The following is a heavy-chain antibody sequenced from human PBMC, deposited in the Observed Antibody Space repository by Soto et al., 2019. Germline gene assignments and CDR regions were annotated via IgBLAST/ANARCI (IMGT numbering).Heavy chain of an antibody. D-gene: IGHD2-2*01. CDR1: GGSVSSGSYY. CDR3: ARVPAAMKAIYYYYGMDV. V-gene: IGHV4-61*01. CDR2: IYYSGST. Sequence: QVQLQESGPGLVKPSETLSLTCTVSGGSVSSGSYYWSWIRQPPGKGLEWIGYIYYSGSTNYNPSLTSRVTISVDTSKNQFSLKLSSVTAADTAVYYCARVPAAMKAIYYYYGMDVWGQGTTVTVSS. J-gene: IGHJ6*02.